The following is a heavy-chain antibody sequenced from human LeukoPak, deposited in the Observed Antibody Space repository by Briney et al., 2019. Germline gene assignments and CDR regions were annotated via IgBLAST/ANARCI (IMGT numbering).Heavy chain of an antibody. V-gene: IGHV3-48*03. D-gene: IGHD6-13*01. CDR3: ARDFRLPGYSSSWYGILDY. CDR2: ISSSGSTI. CDR1: GFTFSSYE. J-gene: IGHJ4*02. Sequence: GESLRLSCAASGFTFSSYEMNWVRQAPGKGLEWVSYISSSGSTIYYADSVKGRFTISRDNAKNSLYLQMNSLRAEDTAVYYCARDFRLPGYSSSWYGILDYWGQGTLVTVSS.